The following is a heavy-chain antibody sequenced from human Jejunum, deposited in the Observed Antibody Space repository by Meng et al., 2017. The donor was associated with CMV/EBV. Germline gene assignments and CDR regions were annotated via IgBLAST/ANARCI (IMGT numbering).Heavy chain of an antibody. J-gene: IGHJ4*02. D-gene: IGHD5-24*01. V-gene: IGHV1-69*01. CDR3: AREFRRDGYDSGSQAQAYFFES. Sequence: TWLRQAPGPGLEWMGGIIPIFDTAIYAQKFEGRLTITSDDSTSASYMDLSSLTPEDTAVYYCAREFRRDGYDSGSQAQAYFFESWGQGTPVTVSS. CDR2: IIPIFDTA.